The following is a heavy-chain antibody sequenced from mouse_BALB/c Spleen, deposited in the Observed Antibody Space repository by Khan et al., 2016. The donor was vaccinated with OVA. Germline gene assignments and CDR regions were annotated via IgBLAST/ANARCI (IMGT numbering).Heavy chain of an antibody. CDR1: GYSITSDYA. Sequence: EVQLQESGPGLVKPSQSLSLTCTVTGYSITSDYAWNWIRQFPGNKLEWMGYISNSGSTTYNPSLKSRIPITRDTSKNQFFLQLNSMTANDPATDHFASELGRYYTLDYWGQGTSVTVSS. D-gene: IGHD4-1*01. J-gene: IGHJ4*01. CDR3: ASELGRYYTLDY. CDR2: ISNSGST. V-gene: IGHV3-2*02.